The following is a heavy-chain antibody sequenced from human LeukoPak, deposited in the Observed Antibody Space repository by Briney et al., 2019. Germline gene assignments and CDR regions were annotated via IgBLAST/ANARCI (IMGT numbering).Heavy chain of an antibody. Sequence: SETLSLTCTVSGGSISSYYRSWIRQPPGKGLEWIGYIYYSGSTNYNPSLKSRVTISVDTSKNQFSLKLSSVTAADTAVYYCARLIYDSTPLFDYWGQGTLVTVSS. J-gene: IGHJ4*02. CDR2: IYYSGST. V-gene: IGHV4-59*08. D-gene: IGHD3-22*01. CDR3: ARLIYDSTPLFDY. CDR1: GGSISSYY.